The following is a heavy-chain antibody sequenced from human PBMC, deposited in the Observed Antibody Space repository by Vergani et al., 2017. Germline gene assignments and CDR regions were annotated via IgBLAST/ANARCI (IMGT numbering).Heavy chain of an antibody. CDR3: ATKSCGTPGCQIGYFRE. Sequence: VHLLESGGGLVQSGGSLRLSCAASGFTFSSYGMHWVRQAPGKGLEWVAVISYDGTQKYYADSVKGRFTISRDNSKSTLYLQMNSLRTEDTAVYYCATKSCGTPGCQIGYFREWGQGTLVTVSS. CDR2: ISYDGTQK. J-gene: IGHJ1*01. V-gene: IGHV3-30*03. CDR1: GFTFSSYG. D-gene: IGHD1-1*01.